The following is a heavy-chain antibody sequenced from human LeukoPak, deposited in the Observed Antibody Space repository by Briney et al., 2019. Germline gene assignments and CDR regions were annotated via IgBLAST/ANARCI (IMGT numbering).Heavy chain of an antibody. CDR1: GFTFSSYA. CDR2: ISGSGGST. CDR3: AKQTRPQLERRLGFDY. J-gene: IGHJ4*02. V-gene: IGHV3-23*01. D-gene: IGHD1-1*01. Sequence: GGSLRLSCAASGFTFSSYAMSWVRQAPGKWLEWVSAISGSGGSTYYADSVKGRFTISRDNSKNTLYLQMNSLRAEDTAVYYCAKQTRPQLERRLGFDYWGQGTLVTVSS.